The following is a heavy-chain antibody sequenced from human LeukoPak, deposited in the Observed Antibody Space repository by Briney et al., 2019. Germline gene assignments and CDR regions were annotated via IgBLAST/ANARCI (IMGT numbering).Heavy chain of an antibody. D-gene: IGHD2-8*02. CDR2: IWYDGSIQ. J-gene: IGHJ4*02. Sequence: GRSLGLSCAASGFTFSSYGMHWVRQAPGKGLEWVAVIWYDGSIQYYADSMKGRFTISRDNSKNTLYLQLNGLRADDSAVYYCARHNNDWGWDYWGQGAQVTVSS. CDR1: GFTFSSYG. V-gene: IGHV3-33*01. CDR3: ARHNNDWGWDY.